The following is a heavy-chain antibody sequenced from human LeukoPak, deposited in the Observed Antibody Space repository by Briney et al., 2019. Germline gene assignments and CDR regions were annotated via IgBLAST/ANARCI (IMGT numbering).Heavy chain of an antibody. CDR3: ARGYTVTTY. J-gene: IGHJ4*02. CDR1: GYTLTELS. D-gene: IGHD4-17*01. Sequence: ASVKVSCKVSGYTLTELSMHWVRQAPGKGLEWMGGFDPEDGETIYAQKFQGRVTMTRDTSTSTVYMELSSLRSEDTAVYYCARGYTVTTYWGQGTLVTVSS. CDR2: FDPEDGET. V-gene: IGHV1-24*01.